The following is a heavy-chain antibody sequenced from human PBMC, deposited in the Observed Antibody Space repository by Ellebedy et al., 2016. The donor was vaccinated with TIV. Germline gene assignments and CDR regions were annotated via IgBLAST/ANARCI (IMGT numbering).Heavy chain of an antibody. V-gene: IGHV3-30-3*01. CDR2: ISYDGDTN. CDR1: GFIFKNYA. J-gene: IGHJ4*02. D-gene: IGHD6-13*01. CDR3: ARGGGYAISWFYLDY. Sequence: GESLKISCAASGFIFKNYAMHWVRQAPGKGLEWVAVISYDGDTNDYADSVKGRFTISRDTSKDTLDLEMNSLRLEDAAVYYCARGGGYAISWFYLDYWGQGALVTVSS.